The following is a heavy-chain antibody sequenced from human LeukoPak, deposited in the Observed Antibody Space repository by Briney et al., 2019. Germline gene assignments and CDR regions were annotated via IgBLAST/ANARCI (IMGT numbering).Heavy chain of an antibody. Sequence: GGSLRLSCAASGFTFSKYWMLWVRQAPGKGLESVSRINTDGTVTTYADSVKGRFTVSRDSADNTMFLQMNSVRDEDTAVYYCATKQWLAPPPDSWGQGTPVTVSS. J-gene: IGHJ4*02. CDR3: ATKQWLAPPPDS. CDR1: GFTFSKYW. V-gene: IGHV3-74*01. CDR2: INTDGTVT. D-gene: IGHD6-19*01.